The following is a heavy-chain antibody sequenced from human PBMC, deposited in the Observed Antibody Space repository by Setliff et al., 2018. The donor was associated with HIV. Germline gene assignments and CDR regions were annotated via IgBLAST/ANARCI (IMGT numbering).Heavy chain of an antibody. CDR2: NSPDGSAT. CDR1: DFMFGFYF. CDR3: ARSQLQGFDF. V-gene: IGHV1-46*01. Sequence: GASVKVSCKGSDFMFGFYFMHWVRLVPAQGPEWMGMNSPDGSATTYAQQFSSRVAITRDRSTETVYMELNSLTSEDTAIYNCARSQLQGFDFWGHGTMVTVSS. J-gene: IGHJ3*01. D-gene: IGHD2-2*01.